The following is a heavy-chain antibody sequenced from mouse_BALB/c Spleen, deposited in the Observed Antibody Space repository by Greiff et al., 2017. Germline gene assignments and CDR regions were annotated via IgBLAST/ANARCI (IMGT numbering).Heavy chain of an antibody. J-gene: IGHJ3*01. CDR1: GYTFTSYW. V-gene: IGHV1-87*01. CDR2: IYPGDGDT. Sequence: QVQLQQSGAELARPGASVKLSCKASGYTFTSYWMQWVKQRPGQGLEWIGAIYPGDGDTRYTQKFKGKATLTADKSSSTAYMQLSSLASEDSAVYFCARGDWVAYWGQGTLVTVSA. CDR3: ARGDWVAY.